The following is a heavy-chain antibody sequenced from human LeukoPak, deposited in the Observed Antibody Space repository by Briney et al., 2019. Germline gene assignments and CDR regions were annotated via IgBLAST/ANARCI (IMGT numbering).Heavy chain of an antibody. CDR2: INHSGST. CDR3: ARGQEQWLVQNWFDP. V-gene: IGHV4-34*01. Sequence: SETLSLTCAVYGGSFSGYYWSWIRQPPGKGLEWIGEINHSGSTNYNPSLKSRVTISVDTSKNQFSLKLSSVTAADTAVYYCARGQEQWLVQNWFDPWGQGTLVTVSS. J-gene: IGHJ5*02. CDR1: GGSFSGYY. D-gene: IGHD6-19*01.